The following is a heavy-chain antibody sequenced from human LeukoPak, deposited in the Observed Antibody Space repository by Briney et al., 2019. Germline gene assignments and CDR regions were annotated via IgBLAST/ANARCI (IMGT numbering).Heavy chain of an antibody. J-gene: IGHJ4*02. V-gene: IGHV6-1*01. Sequence: SQTLSLTCAISGDSVSSNSAAWNWIRQSPSRGLEWLGRTYQRSKWYNNYAMSMRGRITINPDTSENHFSLQLNSVTPEDTAVYYCVASLYDSRGYFYFDHWGQGTLVTVSS. D-gene: IGHD3-22*01. CDR3: VASLYDSRGYFYFDH. CDR1: GDSVSSNSAA. CDR2: TYQRSKWYN.